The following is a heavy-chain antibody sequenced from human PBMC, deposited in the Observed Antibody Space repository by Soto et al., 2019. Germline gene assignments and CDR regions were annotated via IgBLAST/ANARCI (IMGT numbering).Heavy chain of an antibody. D-gene: IGHD2-15*01. CDR3: ARDPRHIVVVVAATPPAGGMDV. CDR1: GFTFSSYG. J-gene: IGHJ6*02. CDR2: IWYDGSNK. V-gene: IGHV3-33*01. Sequence: QVQLVESGGGVVQPGRSLRLSCAASGFTFSSYGMHWVRQAPGKGLEWVAVIWYDGSNKYYADSVKGRFTISRDNSKNTLYLQMHSLRAEDTAVYYCARDPRHIVVVVAATPPAGGMDVWGQGTTVTVSS.